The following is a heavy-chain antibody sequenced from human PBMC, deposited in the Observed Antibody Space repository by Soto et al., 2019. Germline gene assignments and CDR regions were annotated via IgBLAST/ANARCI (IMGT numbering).Heavy chain of an antibody. CDR3: AREAPRGLEVAGEFDY. Sequence: QLLLQESGPGLVKPSETLSLNCTVSGGSISSSSHYCGWTRQPPGKGLEWIGRIYFSGTTDYNTSLKSRVTISVDTSKNQFSLKVTSVTAADTAVYYCAREAPRGLEVAGEFDYWGQGTLVTVSS. D-gene: IGHD6-19*01. V-gene: IGHV4-39*02. CDR1: GGSISSSSHY. CDR2: IYFSGTT. J-gene: IGHJ4*02.